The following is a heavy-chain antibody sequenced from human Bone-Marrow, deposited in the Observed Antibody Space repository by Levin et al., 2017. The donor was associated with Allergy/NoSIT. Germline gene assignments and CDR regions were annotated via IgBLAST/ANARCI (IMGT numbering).Heavy chain of an antibody. J-gene: IGHJ4*02. CDR3: ARGAPFGGKDY. CDR2: IYDTGST. D-gene: IGHD4-23*01. CDR1: GDSISNGDHY. Sequence: SETLSLTCSVFGDSISNGDHYWSWIRQPPGKGLEWIGFIYDTGSTYYNPSLRSRLSLSVDTSKTQFSLRVTSMTAADTAVYNCARGAPFGGKDYWGQGTLVTVST. V-gene: IGHV4-30-4*01.